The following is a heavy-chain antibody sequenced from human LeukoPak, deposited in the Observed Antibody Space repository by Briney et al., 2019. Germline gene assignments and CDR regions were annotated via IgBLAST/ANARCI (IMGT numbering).Heavy chain of an antibody. V-gene: IGHV3-74*01. CDR3: ARAPSEIGGYYPEYFRH. J-gene: IGHJ1*01. Sequence: GGSLRHSCAASGFTFRSYWMHWVRQAPGKGLVWVSRIKSDGSTNYADSVKGRFTISRDNAKNTVSLQMNSLRAEDTGVNHCARAPSEIGGYYPEYFRHWGQGTLVTVSS. D-gene: IGHD3-22*01. CDR2: IKSDGST. CDR1: GFTFRSYW.